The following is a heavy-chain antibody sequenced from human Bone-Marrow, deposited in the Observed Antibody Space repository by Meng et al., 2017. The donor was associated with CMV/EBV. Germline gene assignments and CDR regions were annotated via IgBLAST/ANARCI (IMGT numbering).Heavy chain of an antibody. CDR1: GGSFSGYY. Sequence: SEPLSLTCAVYGGSFSGYYWSWIRQPPGKGLEWIGEINHSGSTNYNPSLKSRVTISVDTSKNQFSLKLSSVTTADTAVYYCARADIVVVPAAIKGNWFDPWGQGTLVTVSS. CDR3: ARADIVVVPAAIKGNWFDP. V-gene: IGHV4-34*01. D-gene: IGHD2-2*02. CDR2: INHSGST. J-gene: IGHJ5*02.